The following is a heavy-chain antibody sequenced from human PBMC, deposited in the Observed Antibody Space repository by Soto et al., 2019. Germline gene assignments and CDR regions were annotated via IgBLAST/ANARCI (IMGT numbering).Heavy chain of an antibody. Sequence: QVQLQESGPGQVKPSQTLSLTCTVSGGSINSGDYYWSWVRQPPGKGLEWIGYIYHLGSSYYDPSLKSLALISVATSKNQFSPKLRSVTAADTAVYYCARERLYDNSGHSASFDPWGQGTLVTVSS. CDR1: GGSINSGDYY. CDR2: IYHLGSS. D-gene: IGHD3-22*01. J-gene: IGHJ5*02. CDR3: ARERLYDNSGHSASFDP. V-gene: IGHV4-30-4*01.